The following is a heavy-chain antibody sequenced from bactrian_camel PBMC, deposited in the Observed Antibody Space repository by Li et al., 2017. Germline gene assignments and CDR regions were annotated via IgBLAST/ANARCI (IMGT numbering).Heavy chain of an antibody. CDR3: AGGDGLRADQ. CDR2: IERDGST. CDR1: GYTYCRYT. V-gene: IGHV3S55*01. J-gene: IGHJ4*01. Sequence: HVQLVESGGGSVQAGGSLRVSCAVSGYTYCRYTMSWYRQAPGKEREFVSRIERDGSTAYGQSVKGRFTISQDNAKNVVYLQMNSLKPQDTALYYCAGGDGLRADQWGQGTQVTVS.